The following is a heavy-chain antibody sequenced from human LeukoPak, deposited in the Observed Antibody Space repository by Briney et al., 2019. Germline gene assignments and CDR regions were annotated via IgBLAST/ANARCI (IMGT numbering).Heavy chain of an antibody. CDR1: GFTFSSYW. CDR2: INSDGSSI. Sequence: HPGGSLRLSCAASGFTFSSYWMHWVRQAPGKGLVWVSRINSDGSSIRYADSVKGRFTISRDNAKNTLYLQMDNLRAEDTALYYCGSVFDYWGQGALVTVSS. CDR3: GSVFDY. J-gene: IGHJ4*02. V-gene: IGHV3-74*01.